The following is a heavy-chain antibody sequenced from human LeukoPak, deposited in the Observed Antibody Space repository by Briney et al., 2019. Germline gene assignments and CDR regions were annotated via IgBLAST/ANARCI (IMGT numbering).Heavy chain of an antibody. D-gene: IGHD2-8*01. V-gene: IGHV1-69*05. Sequence: SVKVSCKASRGTFSSYAISWVRQAPGQGLEWMGRIIPIFGTANYAQKFQGRVTITTDESTSTAYMELSSLRSEDTAVYYCASTDCTNGVCYTCDYWGQGTLVTVSS. CDR2: IIPIFGTA. CDR1: RGTFSSYA. CDR3: ASTDCTNGVCYTCDY. J-gene: IGHJ4*02.